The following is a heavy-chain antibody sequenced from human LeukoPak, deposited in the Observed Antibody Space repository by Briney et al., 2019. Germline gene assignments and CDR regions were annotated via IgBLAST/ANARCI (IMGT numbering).Heavy chain of an antibody. J-gene: IGHJ4*02. D-gene: IGHD3-22*01. V-gene: IGHV4-34*01. CDR1: GGSFSGYY. CDR3: ARAPLYYDSSFDY. Sequence: SETLSLTCAVYGGSFSGYYWSWIRQPPGKGLEWIGEINHSGSTNYNPSLESRVTISVDTSKNQFSLKLSSVTAADTAVYYCARAPLYYDSSFDYWGQGTLVTVSS. CDR2: INHSGST.